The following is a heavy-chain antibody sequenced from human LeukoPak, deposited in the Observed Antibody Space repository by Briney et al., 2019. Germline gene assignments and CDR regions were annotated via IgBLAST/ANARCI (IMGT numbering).Heavy chain of an antibody. J-gene: IGHJ4*02. CDR3: AKHTFWSGYNFVDY. V-gene: IGHV3-23*01. D-gene: IGHD3-3*01. CDR1: GFTFSSYA. CDR2: ISGSGGST. Sequence: GGSLRLSCAASGFTFSSYAMSWVRQAPGKGLEWVSAISGSGGSTYYADSVKGRFTISRDNSKNTLYLQMNSLRAEDTAVYYCAKHTFWSGYNFVDYWGQGTLVSVSS.